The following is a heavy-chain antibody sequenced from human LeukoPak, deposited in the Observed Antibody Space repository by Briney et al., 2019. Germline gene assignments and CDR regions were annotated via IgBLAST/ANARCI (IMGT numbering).Heavy chain of an antibody. CDR2: IKQDGSEK. D-gene: IGHD3-10*01. Sequence: GGSLRLSCAASGFTFSSYWMSWVRQAPGKGLEWVANIKQDGSEKYYVDSVKGRFTISRDNAKNSLYLQMNGLRAEDTAVYYCARDITTYYYGSGSYDYWGQGTLVTVSS. CDR1: GFTFSSYW. CDR3: ARDITTYYYGSGSYDY. V-gene: IGHV3-7*01. J-gene: IGHJ4*02.